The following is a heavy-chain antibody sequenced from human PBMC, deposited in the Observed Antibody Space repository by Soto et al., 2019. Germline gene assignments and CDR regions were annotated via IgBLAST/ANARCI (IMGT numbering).Heavy chain of an antibody. CDR2: ISSSSSYI. CDR3: ARGRDSSGWFNY. D-gene: IGHD6-19*01. CDR1: GFTFSSYS. V-gene: IGHV3-21*01. Sequence: PGGSLRLSCAASGFTFSSYSMNWVRQAPGKGLEWVSSISSSSSYIYYADSVKGRFTISRDNAKNSLYLQMNGLRAEDTAVYYCARGRDSSGWFNYWGQGNLVTAPQ. J-gene: IGHJ4*02.